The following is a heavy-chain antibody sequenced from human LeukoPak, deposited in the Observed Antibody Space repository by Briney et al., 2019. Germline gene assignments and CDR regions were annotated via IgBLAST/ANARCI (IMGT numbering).Heavy chain of an antibody. CDR1: GITFSSYG. J-gene: IGHJ4*02. Sequence: GGSLRLSCAASGITFSSYGMHWVRQAPGKGLEWVAVISYDGSNKYYADSVKGRFTISRDNSKNTLYLQMNSLRAEDTAVYYCAKYGSGSYPLDYWGQGTLVTVSS. V-gene: IGHV3-30*18. CDR2: ISYDGSNK. CDR3: AKYGSGSYPLDY. D-gene: IGHD3-10*01.